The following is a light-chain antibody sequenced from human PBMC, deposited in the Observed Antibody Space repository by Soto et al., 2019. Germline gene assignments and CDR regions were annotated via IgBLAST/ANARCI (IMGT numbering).Light chain of an antibody. J-gene: IGLJ2*01. Sequence: QSALTQPPSVSGSPGQSVTISCTGTSSDVGSYNRVSWYQQPPGTAPKLMIYEVSNRPSGVPDRFSGSKSGNTASLTISGLQAEDEADYYCSSYTCSSTLVFGGGTKLTVL. V-gene: IGLV2-18*02. CDR1: SSDVGSYNR. CDR3: SSYTCSSTLV. CDR2: EVS.